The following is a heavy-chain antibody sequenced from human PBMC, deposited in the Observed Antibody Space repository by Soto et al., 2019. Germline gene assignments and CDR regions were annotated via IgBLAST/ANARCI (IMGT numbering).Heavy chain of an antibody. V-gene: IGHV3-33*01. CDR2: VWYDGTEK. D-gene: IGHD6-13*01. CDR3: ARDSLSGSSWYYFDF. Sequence: ESGGGVVQPGRSLRLSCAASGFTFSSFGMHWVRQAPGKGLEWVAVVWYDGTEKYYADSVKGRFTISRDDSKNTLYLQMHSLGTEDTAVYYCARDSLSGSSWYYFDFWGQGTPVTVSS. CDR1: GFTFSSFG. J-gene: IGHJ4*02.